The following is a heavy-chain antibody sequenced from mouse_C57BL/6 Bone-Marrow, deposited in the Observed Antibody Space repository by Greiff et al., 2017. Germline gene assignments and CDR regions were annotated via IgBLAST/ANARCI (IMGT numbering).Heavy chain of an antibody. J-gene: IGHJ1*03. CDR1: GYSITSGYD. D-gene: IGHD4-1*01. V-gene: IGHV3-1*01. CDR2: ISYSGST. CDR3: ARGGDWDWYFDV. Sequence: DVKLVESGPGMVKPSQSLSLTCTVTGYSITSGYDWHWIRHFPGNKLEWMGYISYSGSTNYNPSLKSRISITHDTSKNHFFLKLNSVTTEDTATYYCARGGDWDWYFDVWGTGTTVTVSS.